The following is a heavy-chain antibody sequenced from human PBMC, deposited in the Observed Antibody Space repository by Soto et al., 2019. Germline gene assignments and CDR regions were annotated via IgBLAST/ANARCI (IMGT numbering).Heavy chain of an antibody. D-gene: IGHD3-10*01. CDR1: GGSISSYY. CDR3: SRDLTYYYGSGSYYHWFDP. Sequence: SETLSLTCTVSGGSISSYYWSWIRQPPGKGLEWIGYIYYSGSTNYNPSLKSRVTISVDTSKNQFSLKLSSVTAADTAVFYFSRDLTYYYGSGSYYHWFDPWGQGTLVTVSS. J-gene: IGHJ5*02. V-gene: IGHV4-59*01. CDR2: IYYSGST.